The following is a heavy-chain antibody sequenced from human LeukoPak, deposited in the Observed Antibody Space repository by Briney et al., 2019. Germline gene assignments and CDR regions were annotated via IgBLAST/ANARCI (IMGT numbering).Heavy chain of an antibody. J-gene: IGHJ4*02. D-gene: IGHD6-13*01. Sequence: SDTLSLTCTVSGVSISSYYWGWIRQPPGKGLEWIGWINSSGSTFYNPSLKSRVTISVDTSKNQFSLKLSSVTAADTAVCYCARRGSSSRYFDYWGQGTLVTVSS. CDR3: ARRGSSSRYFDY. CDR2: INSSGST. V-gene: IGHV4-39*01. CDR1: GVSISSYY.